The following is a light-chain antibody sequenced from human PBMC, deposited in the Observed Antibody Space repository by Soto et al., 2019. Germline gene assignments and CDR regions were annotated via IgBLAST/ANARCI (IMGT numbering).Light chain of an antibody. CDR2: AAS. V-gene: IGKV1-39*01. CDR1: QSISSY. CDR3: QQSYSTPET. Sequence: DIQMTQSPSSLSASVGDRVTITCRASQSISSYLNWYQQKPGKAPKLLIYAASSLQSGVPSRVSGSGYGTDFTLTISSLQPEDFATYYCQQSYSTPETFGQGTKVEI. J-gene: IGKJ1*01.